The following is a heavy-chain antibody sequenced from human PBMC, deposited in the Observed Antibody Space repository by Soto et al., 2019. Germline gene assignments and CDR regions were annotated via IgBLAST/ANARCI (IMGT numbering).Heavy chain of an antibody. D-gene: IGHD3-3*01. CDR3: ARLEWLDNWFDP. V-gene: IGHV4-4*02. J-gene: IGHJ5*02. CDR1: GGSISSSNW. CDR2: IYHSGST. Sequence: SETLSLTCAVSGGSISSSNWWSWVRQPPGKGLEWIGEIYHSGSTNYNPSLKSRVTISVDKSKNQFSLKLSSVTAADTAVYYCARLEWLDNWFDPWGQGTLVTVPQ.